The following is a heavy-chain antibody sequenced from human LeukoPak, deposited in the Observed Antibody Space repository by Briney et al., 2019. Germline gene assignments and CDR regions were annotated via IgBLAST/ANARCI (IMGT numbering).Heavy chain of an antibody. Sequence: GGSLRLSCAASGFTFSSYSMNWVRQAPGKGLEWVSSISSSSSNIYYADSVKGRFTISRDNARNSLQLQMNSLRAEDTAVYYCARDRGTYVIDAFDIWGQGTMVTVSS. CDR2: ISSSSSNI. D-gene: IGHD3-10*02. J-gene: IGHJ3*02. V-gene: IGHV3-21*01. CDR3: ARDRGTYVIDAFDI. CDR1: GFTFSSYS.